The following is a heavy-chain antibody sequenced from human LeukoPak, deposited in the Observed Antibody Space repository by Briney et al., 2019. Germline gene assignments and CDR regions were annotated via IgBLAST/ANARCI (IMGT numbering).Heavy chain of an antibody. CDR3: AACGGDCYTVDY. CDR1: GFTFSSYA. CDR2: ISGRGGST. J-gene: IGHJ4*02. Sequence: GSLSLSCAASGFTFSSYAMSWVRQVPGKGLEWVAGISGRGGSTNYADSVKGRFTISRDNSKNTLYLQMNSLRVEDTAVYYCAACGGDCYTVDYWGQGSLVTVSS. V-gene: IGHV3-23*01. D-gene: IGHD2-21*02.